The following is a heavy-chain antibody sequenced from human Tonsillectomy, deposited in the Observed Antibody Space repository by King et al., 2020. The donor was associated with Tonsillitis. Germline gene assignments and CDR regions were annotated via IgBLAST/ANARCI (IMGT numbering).Heavy chain of an antibody. CDR1: GFRFRNHA. V-gene: IGHV3-30*01. CDR2: ISYDESNE. CDR3: VREEYGDVYFDY. D-gene: IGHD2-21*02. J-gene: IGHJ4*02. Sequence: VQLVESGGGVVEPGRSLRLSCAASGFRFRNHAMHWVRQAPGKGLEWVALISYDESNEFYADSVKGRFTISRDNTKNTLNLQMNSLRAEETAIYYCVREEYGDVYFDYWGQGTLVTVSS.